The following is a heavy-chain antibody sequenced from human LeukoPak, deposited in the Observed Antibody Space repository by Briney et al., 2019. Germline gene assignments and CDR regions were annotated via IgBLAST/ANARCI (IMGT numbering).Heavy chain of an antibody. CDR3: ARELVYYYDSSGYYGMDV. CDR1: GYTFTSYG. Sequence: ASVKVSCKASGYTFTSYGISWVRQAPGQGLEWMGWISAYNGNTNYAQKLQGRVTMTTDTSTSTAYMELRSLRSDDTAVYYCARELVYYYDSSGYYGMDVWGQGTTVTVSS. D-gene: IGHD3-22*01. V-gene: IGHV1-18*01. J-gene: IGHJ6*02. CDR2: ISAYNGNT.